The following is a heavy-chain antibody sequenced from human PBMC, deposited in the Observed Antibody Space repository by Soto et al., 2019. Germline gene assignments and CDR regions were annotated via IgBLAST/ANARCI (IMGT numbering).Heavy chain of an antibody. Sequence: ASVKVSCKASGYTFTRSGISWVRQAPGQGPEWMGWISSYNGDTNYAQTFQGRVTMTTDTSTSTAYMELRSLRSDDTAVYYCASRGCISTSCYHGMDVWGQGTTVTVSS. CDR1: GYTFTRSG. CDR3: ASRGCISTSCYHGMDV. V-gene: IGHV1-18*01. D-gene: IGHD2-2*01. J-gene: IGHJ6*02. CDR2: ISSYNGDT.